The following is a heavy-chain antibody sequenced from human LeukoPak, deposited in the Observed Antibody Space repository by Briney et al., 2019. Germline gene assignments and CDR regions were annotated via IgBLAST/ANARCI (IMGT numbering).Heavy chain of an antibody. CDR3: ARGPYLLWRLNHYFDY. CDR2: INHSGST. D-gene: IGHD3-10*01. J-gene: IGHJ4*02. CDR1: GYSISSGYY. V-gene: IGHV4-38-2*02. Sequence: PSETLSLTCTVSGYSISSGYYWGWIRQPPGKGLEWIGEINHSGSTNYNPSLKSRVTISVDTSKNQFSLKLSSVTVADTAVYYCARGPYLLWRLNHYFDYWGQGTLVTVSS.